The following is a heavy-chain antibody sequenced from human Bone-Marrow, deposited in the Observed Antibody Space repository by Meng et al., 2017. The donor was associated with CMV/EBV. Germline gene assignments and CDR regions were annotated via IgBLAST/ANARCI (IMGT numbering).Heavy chain of an antibody. CDR1: GGTFSSYA. V-gene: IGHV1-69*12. Sequence: QGQVLRAGAGVKNPGSSVKGSCKASGGTFSSYAISWVRQAPGQGLEWMGGIIPIFGTANYAQKFQGRVTITADESTSTAYMELSSLRSEDTAVYYCARDVAARPYIYDYWGQGTLVTVSS. CDR3: ARDVAARPYIYDY. J-gene: IGHJ4*02. CDR2: IIPIFGTA. D-gene: IGHD6-6*01.